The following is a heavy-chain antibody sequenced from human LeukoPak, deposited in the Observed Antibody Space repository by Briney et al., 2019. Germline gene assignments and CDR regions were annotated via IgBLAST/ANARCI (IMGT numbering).Heavy chain of an antibody. D-gene: IGHD1-26*01. CDR1: GFTFSSSA. CDR3: ATSAGWYSYFVMAV. V-gene: IGHV3-23*01. Sequence: PGGSLRLSCAASGFTFSSSAMNWVRQAPGKGLEWVSTVSGSGGTTHYAESVKGRFTISRDNSKSTLYLQMNSLRAEDTALYYCATSAGWYSYFVMAVWGQGTTVTVSS. CDR2: VSGSGGTT. J-gene: IGHJ6*02.